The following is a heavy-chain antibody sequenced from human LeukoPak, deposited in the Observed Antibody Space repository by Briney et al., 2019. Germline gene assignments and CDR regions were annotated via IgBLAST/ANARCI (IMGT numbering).Heavy chain of an antibody. Sequence: GGSLRLSCAASGXTFSSYWMHWVRKAPGKGLVWVSRISNDGSTYADSVKGRFTISRDNAKNTLYLQMTSLRGEDTAVYYCASGPSGSYQRYDYWGRGTLVTVSS. CDR2: ISNDGS. D-gene: IGHD1-26*01. CDR1: GXTFSSYW. J-gene: IGHJ4*02. V-gene: IGHV3-74*01. CDR3: ASGPSGSYQRYDY.